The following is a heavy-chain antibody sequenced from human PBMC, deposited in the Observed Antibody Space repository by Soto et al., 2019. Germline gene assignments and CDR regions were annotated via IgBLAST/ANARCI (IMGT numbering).Heavy chain of an antibody. V-gene: IGHV1-69*13. D-gene: IGHD3-10*01. J-gene: IGHJ6*02. Sequence: SVKVSCKASGGTFSSYAISWVRQAPGQGLEWMGGIIPIFGTANYAQKFQGRVTITADESTSTAYMELSSLRSEDTAVYYCATRMVRGVIITALKIYGTDVWGQGTTVTVSS. CDR2: IIPIFGTA. CDR3: ATRMVRGVIITALKIYGTDV. CDR1: GGTFSSYA.